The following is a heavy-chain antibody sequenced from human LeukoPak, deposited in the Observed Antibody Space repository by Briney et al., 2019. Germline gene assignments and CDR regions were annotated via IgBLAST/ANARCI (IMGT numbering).Heavy chain of an antibody. J-gene: IGHJ4*02. V-gene: IGHV3-23*01. CDR3: AKSYSSGGGPFDY. D-gene: IGHD6-19*01. CDR1: GFTFSTYV. CDR2: ISGSGSST. Sequence: PGGSLRLSCAASGFTFSTYVMSWVRQAPGKGLEWVSTISGSGSSTYYADSVKGRFTISRDNSKNTLYLQMNSLRAEDTAVYYCAKSYSSGGGPFDYWGQGTLVTVSS.